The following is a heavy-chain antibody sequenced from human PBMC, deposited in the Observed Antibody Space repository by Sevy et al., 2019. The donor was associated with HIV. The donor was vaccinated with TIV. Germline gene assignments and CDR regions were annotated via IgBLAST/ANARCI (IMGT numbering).Heavy chain of an antibody. D-gene: IGHD1-26*01. J-gene: IGHJ4*02. CDR1: GFIFNSYG. CDR2: ISGSGGSI. V-gene: IGHV3-23*01. CDR3: RGVGNTTNFDF. Sequence: GGSLRLSCAASGFIFNSYGMSWVRQAPGKGMEWVSGISGSGGSIYYADSVKGRFTISRDNFKNTLYLQMNSLRAEDTAVYYCRGVGNTTNFDFWGQGTLVTVSS.